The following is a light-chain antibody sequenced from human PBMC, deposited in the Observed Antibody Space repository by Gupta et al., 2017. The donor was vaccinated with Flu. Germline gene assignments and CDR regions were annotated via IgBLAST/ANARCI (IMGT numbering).Light chain of an antibody. CDR3: QQYNTYWS. CDR2: RAG. CDR1: QSINSW. V-gene: IGKV1-5*03. Sequence: DIQMTQSPSTLPASVGDTVTITCRASQSINSWLAWYQQKPGKAPKLLMYRAGRLITGVPSRFSGSGSGTEFTLTIHSLQPDDFATYYCQQYNTYWSFGQGTKVEVK. J-gene: IGKJ1*01.